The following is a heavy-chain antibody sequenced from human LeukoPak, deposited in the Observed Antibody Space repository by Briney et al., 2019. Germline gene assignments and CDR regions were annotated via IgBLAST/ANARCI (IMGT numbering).Heavy chain of an antibody. CDR3: ARDRQYSGHDPWSGFDS. D-gene: IGHD5-12*01. CDR2: IGISGLT. J-gene: IGHJ4*02. CDR1: GFAFDMYS. V-gene: IGHV3-21*06. Sequence: GGSLRLSCAASGFAFDMYSINWVRQAPGKGLEWVSTIGISGLTYYADSVRGRFTISRDSPKNSIYLQMNSPRAEDTAVYYCARDRQYSGHDPWSGFDSWGQGTLVTVSS.